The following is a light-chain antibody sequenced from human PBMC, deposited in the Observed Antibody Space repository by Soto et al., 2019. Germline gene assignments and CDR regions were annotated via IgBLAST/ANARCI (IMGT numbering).Light chain of an antibody. J-gene: IGKJ4*01. CDR1: PSVSNS. CDR2: DAS. Sequence: ESVLTQSPATLSLSPGERATLSCRASPSVSNSLAWYQHKPGQAPRLLIYDASNRATAVPTRFSGSGSGTAFTLTISRLEPEDFAVYYCQQRTKWPPVTFGGGTRVEIK. CDR3: QQRTKWPPVT. V-gene: IGKV3-11*01.